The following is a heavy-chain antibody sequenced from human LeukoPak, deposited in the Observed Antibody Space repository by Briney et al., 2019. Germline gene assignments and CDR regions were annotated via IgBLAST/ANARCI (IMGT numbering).Heavy chain of an antibody. D-gene: IGHD3-22*01. V-gene: IGHV1-18*04. Sequence: ASVKVSCKTSGYTFTSYYVSWVRQAPGEGLEWMGWISGYNAKTKYVQKFQGRITMTIDTSTTTAYMELRSLTSDDTAVYYCARVRDYYASSDYSDYWGQGTLVTVSS. CDR2: ISGYNAKT. J-gene: IGHJ4*02. CDR1: GYTFTSYY. CDR3: ARVRDYYASSDYSDY.